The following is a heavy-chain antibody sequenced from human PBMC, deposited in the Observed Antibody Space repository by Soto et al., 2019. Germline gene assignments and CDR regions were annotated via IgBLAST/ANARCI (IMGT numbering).Heavy chain of an antibody. Sequence: ASVKVSCKASGYTFTSYGISCVRQAPGQGLEWMGWISAYNGNTNYAQKLQGRVTMTTDTSTSTAYMELRSLRSDDTAVYYCARVETIFGVVTKQYYFDYWGQGTLVTVSS. V-gene: IGHV1-18*04. J-gene: IGHJ4*02. D-gene: IGHD3-3*01. CDR1: GYTFTSYG. CDR2: ISAYNGNT. CDR3: ARVETIFGVVTKQYYFDY.